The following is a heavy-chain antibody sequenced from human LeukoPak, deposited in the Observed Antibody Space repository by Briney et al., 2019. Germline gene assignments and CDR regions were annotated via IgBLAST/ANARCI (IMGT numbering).Heavy chain of an antibody. CDR3: ARYPITNSGSRSGFVDY. D-gene: IGHD1-26*01. J-gene: IGHJ4*02. V-gene: IGHV4-34*01. CDR2: INHSGST. CDR1: GGSFSGYY. Sequence: PSGTLSLTCAVYGGSFSGYYWSWLRQPPGKGLEWIGEINHSGSTNYNPSLKSRVTISVDTSKNQFSLKLSSVTAADTAVYYCARYPITNSGSRSGFVDYWGQGTLVTVSS.